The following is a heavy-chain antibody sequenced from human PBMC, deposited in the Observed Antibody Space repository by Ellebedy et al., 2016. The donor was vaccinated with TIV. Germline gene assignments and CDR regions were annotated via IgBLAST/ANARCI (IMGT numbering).Heavy chain of an antibody. J-gene: IGHJ6*03. V-gene: IGHV1-46*03. Sequence: ASVKVSCXASGYTFTSYYMHWVRQAPGQGLEWMGIINPSGGSTSYAQKFQGRVTMTRDTSTSTVYMELSSLRSEDTAVYYCARDFRSVTTPQDYYYYMDVWGKGTTVTVSS. CDR3: ARDFRSVTTPQDYYYYMDV. D-gene: IGHD4-11*01. CDR1: GYTFTSYY. CDR2: INPSGGST.